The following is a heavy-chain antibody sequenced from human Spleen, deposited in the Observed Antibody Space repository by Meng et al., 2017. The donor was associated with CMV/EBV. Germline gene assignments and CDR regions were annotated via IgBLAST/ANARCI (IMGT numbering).Heavy chain of an antibody. J-gene: IGHJ4*02. D-gene: IGHD2-21*01. Sequence: LSWAASGFTFSSYGMHWVRQAPGKGLEWVAVIWYDGSNKYYADSVKGRFTISRDNSKNTLYLQMNSLRAEDTAAYYCAKGLWNYFDYWGQGTLVTVSS. V-gene: IGHV3-33*06. CDR3: AKGLWNYFDY. CDR1: GFTFSSYG. CDR2: IWYDGSNK.